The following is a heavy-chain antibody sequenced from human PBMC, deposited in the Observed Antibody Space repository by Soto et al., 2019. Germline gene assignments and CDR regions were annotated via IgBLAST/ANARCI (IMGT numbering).Heavy chain of an antibody. CDR2: IYHSGST. V-gene: IGHV4-30-2*05. CDR3: AREQRDRTRWLLAYYFDY. D-gene: IGHD3-22*01. J-gene: IGHJ4*02. CDR1: GGSISSGGYS. Sequence: SETLSLTCAVSGGSISSGGYSWSWIRQPPGKGLEWIGYIYHSGSTYYNPSLKSRVTISVDTSKNQFSLKLSSVTAADTAVYYCAREQRDRTRWLLAYYFDYWGQGTLVTVSS.